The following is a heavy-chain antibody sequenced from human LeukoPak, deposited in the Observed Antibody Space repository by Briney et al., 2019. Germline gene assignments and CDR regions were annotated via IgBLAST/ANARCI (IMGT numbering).Heavy chain of an antibody. J-gene: IGHJ4*02. D-gene: IGHD3-10*01. CDR1: GFSFSSYG. CDR3: ARVILRSGNYYTPDY. Sequence: PVRSLRLSCAASGFSFSSYGMHWVRQAPGKGLEWVAVVWYDVSDKYYTDSVKGRFTISRDNSKNTIYLQMTSLRAEDTAVYFCARVILRSGNYYTPDYWGQGTLVTVSS. CDR2: VWYDVSDK. V-gene: IGHV3-33*01.